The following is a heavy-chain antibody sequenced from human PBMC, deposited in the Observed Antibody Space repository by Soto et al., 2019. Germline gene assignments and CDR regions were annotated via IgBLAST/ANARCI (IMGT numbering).Heavy chain of an antibody. Sequence: GGSLRLSCAASGFTVSSNYMSWVRQAPGKGLEWVSAISGGRGSTHYADSVKGRFTISRDTSKNTLYLQMNSLRAADTAVYYCAKKGAVGATYFFDYWGQGALVTVSS. D-gene: IGHD1-26*01. CDR3: AKKGAVGATYFFDY. CDR1: GFTVSSNY. J-gene: IGHJ4*02. CDR2: ISGGRGST. V-gene: IGHV3-23*01.